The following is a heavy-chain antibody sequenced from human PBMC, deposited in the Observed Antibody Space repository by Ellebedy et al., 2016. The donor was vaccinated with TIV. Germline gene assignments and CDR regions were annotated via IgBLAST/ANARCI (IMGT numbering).Heavy chain of an antibody. CDR2: IKRDGSSA. D-gene: IGHD2-15*01. J-gene: IGHJ3*02. Sequence: GESLKISCAASGFSFSDFWMHWVRQTPGKWLVLVSRIKRDGSSADYADSVKGRFTISRDNAKNSLSLQMNSLRADDTAVYYCARGVVVAGTLNGFDIWGKGTRVIVSS. V-gene: IGHV3-74*01. CDR3: ARGVVVAGTLNGFDI. CDR1: GFSFSDFW.